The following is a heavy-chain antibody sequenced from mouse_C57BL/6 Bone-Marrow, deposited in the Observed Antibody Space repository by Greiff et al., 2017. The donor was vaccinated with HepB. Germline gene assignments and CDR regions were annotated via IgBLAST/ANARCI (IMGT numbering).Heavy chain of an antibody. CDR3: ARRYGSSPCGY. D-gene: IGHD1-1*01. V-gene: IGHV7-1*01. Sequence: EVQRVESGGGLVQSGRSLRLSCATSGFTFSDFYMEWVRQAPGKGLEWIAASRNKANDYTTEYSASVKGRFIVSRDTSQSILYLQMNALRAEDTAIYYCARRYGSSPCGYWGQGTLVTVSA. CDR1: GFTFSDFY. J-gene: IGHJ3*02. CDR2: SRNKANDYTT.